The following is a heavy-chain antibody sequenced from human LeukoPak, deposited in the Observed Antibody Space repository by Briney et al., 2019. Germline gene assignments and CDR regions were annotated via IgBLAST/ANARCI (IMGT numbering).Heavy chain of an antibody. J-gene: IGHJ4*02. Sequence: PGGSLRLSCAASGFPVSSNYMSWVRQAPGKGLEWVSVIYSGGSTYYADSVKGRFTISRDNSKNTLYLQMNSLRAEDTAVYYCAREAVDDYGDYTPFDYWGQGTLVTVSS. V-gene: IGHV3-66*02. D-gene: IGHD4-17*01. CDR3: AREAVDDYGDYTPFDY. CDR2: IYSGGST. CDR1: GFPVSSNY.